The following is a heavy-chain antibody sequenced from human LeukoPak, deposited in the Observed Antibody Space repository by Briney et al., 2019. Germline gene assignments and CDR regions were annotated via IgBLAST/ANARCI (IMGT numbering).Heavy chain of an antibody. CDR1: GGSISSYY. Sequence: PSETLSLTCTVSGGSISSYYWSWIRQPPGKGLEWIGYIYYSGSTNYNPSLKSRVTISVDTSKNQFSLKLSSVTAADTAVYYCARPNYYYYYGMDVWGQGTTVTVSS. CDR2: IYYSGST. CDR3: ARPNYYYYYGMDV. V-gene: IGHV4-59*08. J-gene: IGHJ6*02.